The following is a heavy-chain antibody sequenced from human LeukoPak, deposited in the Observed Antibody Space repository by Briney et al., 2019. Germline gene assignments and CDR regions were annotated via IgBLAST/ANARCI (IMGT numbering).Heavy chain of an antibody. D-gene: IGHD2-15*01. CDR1: GGTFSSYA. J-gene: IGHJ5*02. CDR3: ARDLRRIVVVVAATPGLWFDP. V-gene: IGHV1-69*04. CDR2: IIPIIGIA. Sequence: SVKLSCKASGGTFSSYAISWVRLAPGQGLEWMGRIIPIIGIANYAQKLQGRVTITADKSTSTAYMELSSLRSEDTAVYYCARDLRRIVVVVAATPGLWFDPWGQGTLVTVSS.